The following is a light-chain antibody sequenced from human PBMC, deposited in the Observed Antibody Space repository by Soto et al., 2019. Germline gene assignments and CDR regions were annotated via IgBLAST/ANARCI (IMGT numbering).Light chain of an antibody. CDR2: AAS. CDR1: QFISNY. V-gene: IGKV1-39*01. CDR3: QQSYSAAT. Sequence: DIQMTQSPSSLSASVGDRVTFTCRASQFISNYLNWYQQKPGKAPKLLIYAASHLRSGVPSKFSGSASGTDFTLSIRRLPPGQFATYYCQQSYSAATFGQGTRLEIK. J-gene: IGKJ2*01.